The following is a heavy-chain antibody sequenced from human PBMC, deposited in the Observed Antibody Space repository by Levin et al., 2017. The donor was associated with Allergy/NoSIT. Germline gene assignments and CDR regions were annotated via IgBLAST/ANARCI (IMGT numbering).Heavy chain of an antibody. CDR1: GGSISSGNW. Sequence: PSETLSLTCAVSGGSISSGNWWSWVRQPPGKGLEWIGEIFHSGSTNYNPSLKSRVTVSVDKSKNQFSLKLSSVTAADTAVHYCARDSGIATAVVYWGQGTLVTVSS. CDR2: IFHSGST. V-gene: IGHV4-4*02. J-gene: IGHJ4*02. CDR3: ARDSGIATAVVY. D-gene: IGHD6-13*01.